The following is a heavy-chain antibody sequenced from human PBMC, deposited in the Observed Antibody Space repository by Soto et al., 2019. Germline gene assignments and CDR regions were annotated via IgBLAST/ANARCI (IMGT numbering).Heavy chain of an antibody. CDR1: GYTFTSYG. CDR3: AREPRFYGSGSYSNTRPMDY. Sequence: QVQLVQSGAEMKKPGASVKVSCKASGYTFTSYGISWVRQAPGQGLEWMGWISAYNGNTKYAQKVQGRVKMTTDTSTSTAHMERRSLRSDDTAVYYCAREPRFYGSGSYSNTRPMDYWGQGTLVTVSS. J-gene: IGHJ4*02. V-gene: IGHV1-18*01. CDR2: ISAYNGNT. D-gene: IGHD3-10*01.